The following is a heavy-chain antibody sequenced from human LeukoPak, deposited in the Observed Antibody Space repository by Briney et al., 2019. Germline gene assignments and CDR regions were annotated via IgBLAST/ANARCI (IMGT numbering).Heavy chain of an antibody. J-gene: IGHJ3*02. D-gene: IGHD3-10*01. CDR2: ISETSIYI. V-gene: IGHV3-21*04. CDR1: GFTFSSYT. Sequence: PGGSLRLSCAGSGFTFSSYTMNWVRHAPGKGLEWVSSISETSIYINYADSVKGRFTISRDNSKNTLYLQINSLRAEDTAVYYCARDGRGDGVPAENAFAIWGQGTMVTVSS. CDR3: ARDGRGDGVPAENAFAI.